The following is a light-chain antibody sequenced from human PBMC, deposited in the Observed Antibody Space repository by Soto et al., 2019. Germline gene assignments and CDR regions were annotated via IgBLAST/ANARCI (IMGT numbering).Light chain of an antibody. V-gene: IGLV1-44*01. Sequence: QSVLTQPPSASGTPGQRVTISCSGSSSNIGINTVSWYQQLPGTAPKLFIYSNNQRPSGVPDRFSGSKSGTSASLAISGLQSEDEADYYCAAWYDSLNGYVFGTGTKVTVL. CDR3: AAWYDSLNGYV. CDR1: SSNIGINT. J-gene: IGLJ1*01. CDR2: SNN.